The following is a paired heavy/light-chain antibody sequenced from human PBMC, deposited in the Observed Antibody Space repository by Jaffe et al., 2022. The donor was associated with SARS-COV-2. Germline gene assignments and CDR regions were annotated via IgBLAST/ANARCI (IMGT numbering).Light chain of an antibody. CDR1: SSDVGGYNY. V-gene: IGLV2-14*01. CDR3: SSYTSTTPPYV. J-gene: IGLJ1*01. CDR2: DVS. Sequence: QSALTQPASVSGSPGQSITISCTGTSSDVGGYNYVSWYQQHPGKAPQLMIYDVSNRPSGVSNRFSGSKSGNTASLTISGLQAEDEADYYCSSYTSTTPPYVFGTGTKVTVL.
Heavy chain of an antibody. D-gene: IGHD2-15*01. Sequence: QVQLVQSGAEVKKPGASVKVSCKASGYTFTSYYMHWVRQAPGQGLEWMGIINPSDGSTSYAQKLQGRVTMTRDTSTNTVYMELSSLRSEDTAVYYCAREQGGVATPEKSFDYWGQGTLVTVSS. V-gene: IGHV1-46*04. CDR2: INPSDGST. J-gene: IGHJ4*02. CDR3: AREQGGVATPEKSFDY. CDR1: GYTFTSYY.